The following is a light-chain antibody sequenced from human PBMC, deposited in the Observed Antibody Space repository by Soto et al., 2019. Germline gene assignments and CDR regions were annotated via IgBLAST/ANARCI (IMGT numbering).Light chain of an antibody. CDR2: WAS. Sequence: DIVMTQSPDSLAVSLGERATINCKSSKSVLYSSHNKNYLAWYQQNPGQPPKLLIYWASTRESGVPDRFSGSGSGTDFTLTISSLQAEDEAVYYCQQYYNTPFTFGPGTKVYIK. J-gene: IGKJ3*01. CDR3: QQYYNTPFT. V-gene: IGKV4-1*01. CDR1: KSVLYSSHNKNY.